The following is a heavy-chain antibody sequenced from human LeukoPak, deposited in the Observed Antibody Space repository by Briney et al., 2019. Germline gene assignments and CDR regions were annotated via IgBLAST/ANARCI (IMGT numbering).Heavy chain of an antibody. CDR2: ISAYNGNT. Sequence: ASVKVSCKASGYTFTSYGISWVRQAPGQGLEWMGWISAYNGNTNYAQKLQGRVTMTTDTSTNTAYMELSSLTSEDTAVYYCARADRIVGTTRLDWGQGTLVTVSS. J-gene: IGHJ4*02. CDR1: GYTFTSYG. V-gene: IGHV1-18*01. CDR3: ARADRIVGTTRLD. D-gene: IGHD1-26*01.